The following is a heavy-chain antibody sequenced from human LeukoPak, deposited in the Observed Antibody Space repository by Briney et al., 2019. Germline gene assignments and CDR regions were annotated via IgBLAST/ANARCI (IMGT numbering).Heavy chain of an antibody. J-gene: IGHJ4*02. CDR3: ASRNGIAANY. CDR1: GFTVSSNS. Sequence: GGSLRLSCAASGFTVSSNSMSWVRQAPGKGLVWVSVIYSGGSTYYADSVKGRFTISRDNSKNTLYLQMNSLRAEDTAVYYCASRNGIAANYWGQGTLVTVSS. CDR2: IYSGGST. D-gene: IGHD6-25*01. V-gene: IGHV3-66*01.